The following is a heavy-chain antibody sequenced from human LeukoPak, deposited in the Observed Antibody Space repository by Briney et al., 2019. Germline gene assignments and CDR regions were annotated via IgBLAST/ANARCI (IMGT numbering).Heavy chain of an antibody. CDR3: ARGVPAASMRSELDAFDI. Sequence: SETLSLTCTVSGGSISSSSYYWGWIRQPPGKGLEWIGSIYYSGSTYYNPSLKSRVTISVDTSKNQFSLKLSSVTAADTAVYYCARGVPAASMRSELDAFDIWGQGTMVTVSS. D-gene: IGHD2-2*01. J-gene: IGHJ3*02. V-gene: IGHV4-39*01. CDR1: GGSISSSSYY. CDR2: IYYSGST.